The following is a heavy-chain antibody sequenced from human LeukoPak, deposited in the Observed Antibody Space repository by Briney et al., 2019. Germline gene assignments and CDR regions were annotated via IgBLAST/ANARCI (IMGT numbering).Heavy chain of an antibody. Sequence: GGSLRLSCAASGFTFSRYEMNWVRQAPGKGLEWVAVISYDGSNKYYADSVKGRFTISRDNSKNTLDLQMNSLRAEDTAVYYCAKANGAIFGVAGYFDYWGQGTLVTVSS. V-gene: IGHV3-30*04. CDR3: AKANGAIFGVAGYFDY. CDR2: ISYDGSNK. CDR1: GFTFSRYE. J-gene: IGHJ4*02. D-gene: IGHD3-3*02.